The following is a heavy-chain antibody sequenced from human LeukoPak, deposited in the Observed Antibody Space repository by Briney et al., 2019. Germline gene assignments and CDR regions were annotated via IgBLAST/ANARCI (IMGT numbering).Heavy chain of an antibody. CDR1: GASFSSYY. J-gene: IGHJ5*02. Sequence: SETLSLTCSVSGASFSSYYWSWIRQPPGKGLEWIGSIYYSGSTTYNPSLKSRVTMSVDTSKSQFSLNLMSVTAADTAVYYCTRDTGTTGEVKFDPWGQGTLVTVSS. V-gene: IGHV4-59*12. CDR2: IYYSGST. CDR3: TRDTGTTGEVKFDP. D-gene: IGHD4-17*01.